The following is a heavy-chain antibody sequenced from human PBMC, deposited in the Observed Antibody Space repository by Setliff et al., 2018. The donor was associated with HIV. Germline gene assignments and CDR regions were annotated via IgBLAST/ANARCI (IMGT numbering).Heavy chain of an antibody. Sequence: GGSLRLSCAASGFTFNNYSMNWVRQAPGKGLEWVSAVSGSGATTYYAASVKGRFTISRDNLKSMVYLQMNSLRAEDTAIYYCAKAHPGAYNWNYYNPPRWCDPWGQGTLVTVSS. CDR1: GFTFNNYS. D-gene: IGHD1-7*01. CDR2: VSGSGATT. CDR3: AKAHPGAYNWNYYNPPRWCDP. V-gene: IGHV3-23*01. J-gene: IGHJ5*02.